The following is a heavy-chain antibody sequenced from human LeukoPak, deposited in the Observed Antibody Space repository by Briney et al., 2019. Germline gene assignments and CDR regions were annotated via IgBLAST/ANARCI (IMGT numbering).Heavy chain of an antibody. D-gene: IGHD3-22*01. CDR2: INHSGST. V-gene: IGHV4-34*01. J-gene: IGHJ4*02. CDR3: ARGRLRYYYDSSGYDFDY. Sequence: SETLSLTCAVYGASFSGYYWSWIRQPPGKGLEWIGEINHSGSTNYNPSPKSRVTISVDTFKNQFSLKLSSVTAADTAVYYCARGRLRYYYDSSGYDFDYWGQRTLVTVSS. CDR1: GASFSGYY.